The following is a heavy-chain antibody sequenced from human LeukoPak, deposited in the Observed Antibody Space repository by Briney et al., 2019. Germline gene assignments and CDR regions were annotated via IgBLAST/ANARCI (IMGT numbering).Heavy chain of an antibody. CDR1: GGSISSYY. V-gene: IGHV4-59*08. CDR3: ASSSTSDYYDSSGYYNY. D-gene: IGHD3-22*01. CDR2: IYYSGST. Sequence: PSETLSLTCTVSGGSISSYYWSWIRQPPGKGLEWIGYIYYSGSTNYNPSLKSRVTISVDTSKNQFFLKLSSVTAADTAVYYCASSSTSDYYDSSGYYNYWGQGTLVTVSS. J-gene: IGHJ4*02.